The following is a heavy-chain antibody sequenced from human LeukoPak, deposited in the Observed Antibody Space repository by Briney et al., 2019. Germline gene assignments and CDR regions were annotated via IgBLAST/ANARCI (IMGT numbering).Heavy chain of an antibody. D-gene: IGHD2-2*01. CDR2: INVSGGST. CDR3: AKDQYCTSTSCYVGY. V-gene: IGHV3-23*01. J-gene: IGHJ4*02. Sequence: GGSLRLSCAASGFTFSSYSMNWVRQAPGKGLEWVSGINVSGGSTFYADSVRGRFTISRDNSKNTLYLQMNSLRAEDTAVYYCAKDQYCTSTSCYVGYWGQGTLVTVSS. CDR1: GFTFSSYS.